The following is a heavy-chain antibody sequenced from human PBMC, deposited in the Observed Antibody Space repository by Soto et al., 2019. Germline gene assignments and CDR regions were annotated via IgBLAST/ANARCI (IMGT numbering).Heavy chain of an antibody. J-gene: IGHJ6*02. CDR1: GFSLSTSGVG. CDR2: IYWDDDK. CDR3: AHRHRIVEATTDYYYYGMDV. Sequence: QITLKESGPTLVKPTQTLTLTCTFSGFSLSTSGVGVGWIRQPPGKALEWLALIYWDDDKRYSPSLKSRLTITKDTSKNQGVLTMTSLDPVDTATYYCAHRHRIVEATTDYYYYGMDVWGQGTTVTVSS. D-gene: IGHD1-26*01. V-gene: IGHV2-5*02.